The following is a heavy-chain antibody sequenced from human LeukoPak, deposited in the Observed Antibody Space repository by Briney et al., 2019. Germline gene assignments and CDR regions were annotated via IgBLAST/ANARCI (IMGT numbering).Heavy chain of an antibody. CDR3: AREYCGSATCYFDY. J-gene: IGHJ4*02. CDR2: IYYTGSI. D-gene: IGHD2-2*01. Sequence: SETLSLTCTVSGGSINSHYWTWVRQPPGKGLEWIGYIYYTGSIIYNPSLKSRVTISVDMSKNQFSLKLSSVTAADTAIYYCAREYCGSATCYFDYWGQGALVTVSS. CDR1: GGSINSHY. V-gene: IGHV4-59*11.